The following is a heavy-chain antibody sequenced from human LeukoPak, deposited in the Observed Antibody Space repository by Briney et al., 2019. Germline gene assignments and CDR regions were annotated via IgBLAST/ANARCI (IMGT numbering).Heavy chain of an antibody. Sequence: SQTLSLTCTVSSGSISSGSYYWSWIRQPAGKGLEWIGRIYTSGSTNYNPSLKSRVTISVDTSKNQFSLKLSSVTAADTAVYYCARRYYGSGRSSQYYFDYWGQGTLVTVSS. V-gene: IGHV4-61*02. D-gene: IGHD3-10*01. J-gene: IGHJ4*02. CDR3: ARRYYGSGRSSQYYFDY. CDR2: IYTSGST. CDR1: SGSISSGSYY.